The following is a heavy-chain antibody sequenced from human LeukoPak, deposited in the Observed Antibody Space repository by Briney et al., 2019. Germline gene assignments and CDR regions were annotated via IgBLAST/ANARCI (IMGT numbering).Heavy chain of an antibody. J-gene: IGHJ4*02. V-gene: IGHV3-30*18. CDR2: ISYDGSNK. D-gene: IGHD6-19*01. CDR1: GFTFSSYG. Sequence: GGSLRLSCAASGFTFSSYGMHWVRQAPGKGLEWAAVISYDGSNKYYAGSVKGRFTISRDNSKNTLYLQMNSLRTEDTALYYCAKDRETGQWLVNPYYFDYWGQGTLVTVSS. CDR3: AKDRETGQWLVNPYYFDY.